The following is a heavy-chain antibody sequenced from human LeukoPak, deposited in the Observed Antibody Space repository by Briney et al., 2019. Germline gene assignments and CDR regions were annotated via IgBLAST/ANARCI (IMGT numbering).Heavy chain of an antibody. V-gene: IGHV3-30*03. D-gene: IGHD3-22*01. CDR1: GFTFSSYA. Sequence: AGGSLRLSCAASGFTFSSYAMSWVRQAPGKGLEWVAVISYDGSYNYYADSVKGRFTISRDNSKNTLYLQMNSLRGEDTAVYYCARDPTIIYYETSGLFDFWGQGTLVTVSS. CDR2: ISYDGSYN. J-gene: IGHJ4*02. CDR3: ARDPTIIYYETSGLFDF.